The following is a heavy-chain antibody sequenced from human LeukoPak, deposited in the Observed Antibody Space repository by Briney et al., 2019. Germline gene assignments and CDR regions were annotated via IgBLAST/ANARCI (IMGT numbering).Heavy chain of an antibody. J-gene: IGHJ4*02. Sequence: PGGSLRLSCAASGFTFSSYAMHWVRQAPGKGLEWVAVISYDGSNKYYADSVKGRFTISRDNSKNTLYLQMNSLRAEDTAVYYCTRHRYGDSGGDFDYWGQGTRVTVSS. CDR3: TRHRYGDSGGDFDY. CDR1: GFTFSSYA. V-gene: IGHV3-30*04. CDR2: ISYDGSNK. D-gene: IGHD1-14*01.